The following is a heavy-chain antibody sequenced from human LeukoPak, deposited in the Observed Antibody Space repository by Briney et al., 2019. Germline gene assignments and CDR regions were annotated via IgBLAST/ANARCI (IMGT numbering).Heavy chain of an antibody. J-gene: IGHJ2*01. CDR3: ARIHLIADASGLYYYYWYVYL. CDR1: GGSINYNY. D-gene: IGHD3-22*01. V-gene: IGHV4-4*07. Sequence: SETLSLTCTVSGGSINYNYWSWIRQPAGTGLEWIGRIYASGSTNYHPSLKIQVTMSVDTSNNQLSLKMTSVTAADMADYSSARIHLIADASGLYYYYWYVYLRGRSTLVTVSS. CDR2: IYASGST.